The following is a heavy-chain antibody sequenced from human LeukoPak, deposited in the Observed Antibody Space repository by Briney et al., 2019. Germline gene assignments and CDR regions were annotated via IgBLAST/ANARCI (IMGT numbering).Heavy chain of an antibody. CDR3: AKDWDDYMDY. J-gene: IGHJ4*02. Sequence: PGGSLRLSCAASGFTFSSYGMHWVRQAPGKGLEWVAVISYDGSNKYYADSVKGRFTISRDNSKNTLYLQMNSLRAEDTAVYYCAKDWDDYMDYWGQGTLVTVSS. CDR1: GFTFSSYG. D-gene: IGHD1-26*01. CDR2: ISYDGSNK. V-gene: IGHV3-30*18.